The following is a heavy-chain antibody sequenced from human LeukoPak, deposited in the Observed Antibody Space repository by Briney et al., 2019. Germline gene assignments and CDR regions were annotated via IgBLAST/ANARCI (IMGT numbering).Heavy chain of an antibody. D-gene: IGHD4-17*01. CDR3: ARDDDYDNRFDY. V-gene: IGHV1-69*04. Sequence: SVKVSCKASGGTFSSYAISWVRQAPGQGLEWMGRIIPILGIANYAQKFQGRVTITADKSTSTAYMELSSLRSEDTAVYYCARDDDYDNRFDYWGQGTLVTVSS. J-gene: IGHJ4*02. CDR2: IIPILGIA. CDR1: GGTFSSYA.